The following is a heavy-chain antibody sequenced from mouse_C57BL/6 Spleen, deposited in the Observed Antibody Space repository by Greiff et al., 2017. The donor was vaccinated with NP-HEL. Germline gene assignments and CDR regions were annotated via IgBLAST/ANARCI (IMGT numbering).Heavy chain of an antibody. CDR1: GYTFTSYG. CDR3: ARSITTVVGY. J-gene: IGHJ2*01. Sequence: VQLQESGAELARPGASVKLSCKASGYTFTSYGISWVKQRTGQGLEWIGEIYPRSGNTYYNEKFKGKATLTADKSSSTAYMELRSLTSEDSAVYFCARSITTVVGYWGQGTTLTVSS. D-gene: IGHD1-1*01. CDR2: IYPRSGNT. V-gene: IGHV1-81*01.